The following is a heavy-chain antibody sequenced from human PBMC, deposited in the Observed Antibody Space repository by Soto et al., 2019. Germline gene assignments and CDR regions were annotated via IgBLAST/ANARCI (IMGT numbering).Heavy chain of an antibody. V-gene: IGHV4-34*01. J-gene: IGHJ5*02. CDR1: GGSFSGYY. D-gene: IGHD6-6*01. Sequence: SETLSLTCAVYGGSFSGYYWSWIRQPPGKGLEWIGEINHSGSTNYNPSPKSRVTISVDTSKNQFSLKLSSVTAADTAVYYCARRGVSSSSSIPGLEKVNWFDPWGQGTLVTVSS. CDR2: INHSGST. CDR3: ARRGVSSSSSIPGLEKVNWFDP.